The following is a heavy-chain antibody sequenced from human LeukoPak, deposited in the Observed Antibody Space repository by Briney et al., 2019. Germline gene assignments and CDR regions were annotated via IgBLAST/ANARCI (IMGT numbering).Heavy chain of an antibody. V-gene: IGHV3-9*01. D-gene: IGHD1-26*01. CDR1: GFTFDDYA. J-gene: IGHJ6*03. CDR2: ISWNSGSI. Sequence: GGSLRLSCAASGFTFDDYAMHWVRQAPGKGLEWVSGISWNSGSIGYADSVKGRFTISRDNAKNSLYLQMNSLRAEDTAVYYCARGGIVGATRDYYYYYYMDVWGKGTTVTVSS. CDR3: ARGGIVGATRDYYYYYYMDV.